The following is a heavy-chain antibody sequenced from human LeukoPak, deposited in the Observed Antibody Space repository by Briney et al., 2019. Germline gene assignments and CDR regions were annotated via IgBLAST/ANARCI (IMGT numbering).Heavy chain of an antibody. CDR1: VYTLTSYG. Sequence: ASVKVSSKASVYTLTSYGTSWVRQAPGQGLEWRGCIDLKSGGTSFAQKFQGSVTMTRDTSISRGYIELSRLKYDDTAVYYCARGSGFQYRGITTNYYMVVWGRGTTVTVSS. CDR2: IDLKSGGT. V-gene: IGHV1-2*02. CDR3: ARGSGFQYRGITTNYYMVV. J-gene: IGHJ6*03. D-gene: IGHD3-22*01.